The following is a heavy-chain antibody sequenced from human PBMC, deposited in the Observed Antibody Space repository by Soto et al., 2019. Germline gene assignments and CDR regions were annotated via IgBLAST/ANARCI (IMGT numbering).Heavy chain of an antibody. Sequence: PGGSLRLSCAASGFTFSSYSMNWVRQAPGKGLEWVSSISSSSSYIYYADSVKGRFTISRDNAKNSLYLQMNSLRAEDTAVYYCARDLPSSSSPYYYYYYMDVWGKGTTVTVSS. J-gene: IGHJ6*03. D-gene: IGHD6-6*01. CDR2: ISSSSSYI. V-gene: IGHV3-21*01. CDR3: ARDLPSSSSPYYYYYYMDV. CDR1: GFTFSSYS.